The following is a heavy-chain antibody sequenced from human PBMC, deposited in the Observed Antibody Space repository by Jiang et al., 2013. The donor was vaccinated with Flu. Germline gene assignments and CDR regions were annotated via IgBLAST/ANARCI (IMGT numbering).Heavy chain of an antibody. J-gene: IGHJ4*02. CDR1: GGSISSSSYY. CDR3: ATALYYYDSSGYYFDY. V-gene: IGHV4-39*01. Sequence: GSGLVKPSETLSLTCTVSGGSISSSSYYWGWIRQPPGKGLEWIGSIYYSGSTYYNPSLKSRVTISVDTSKNQFSLKLSSVTAADTAVYYCATALYYYDSSGYYFDYWGQGTLVTVSS. CDR2: IYYSGST. D-gene: IGHD3-22*01.